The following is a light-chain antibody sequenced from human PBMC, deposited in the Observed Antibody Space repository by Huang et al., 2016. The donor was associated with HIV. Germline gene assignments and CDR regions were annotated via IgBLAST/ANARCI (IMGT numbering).Light chain of an antibody. CDR3: QQYGSSPYT. CDR1: QSVGSTY. J-gene: IGKJ2*01. CDR2: GAS. Sequence: EIVLTQSPGTLSLSPGERVTLSCRASQSVGSTYLAWYQQKPGQAPRLLIYGASSRATGIPDRVSGSGSGTDFTLTISRLEPEDFAVYYCQQYGSSPYTFGQGTKLEIK. V-gene: IGKV3-20*01.